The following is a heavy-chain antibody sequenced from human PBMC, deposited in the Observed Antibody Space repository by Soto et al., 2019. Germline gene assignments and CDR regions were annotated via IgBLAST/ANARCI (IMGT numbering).Heavy chain of an antibody. J-gene: IGHJ6*02. D-gene: IGHD2-8*01. CDR3: ARADIVLMVYAMPISGMDV. CDR2: ISSSSSTI. V-gene: IGHV3-48*02. CDR1: GFTFSSYS. Sequence: GGSLRLSCAASGFTFSSYSMNWVRQAPGKGLEWVSYISSSSSTIYYADSVKGRFTISRDNAKNSLYLQMNSLRDEDTAVYYCARADIVLMVYAMPISGMDVWGQGTTVTVSS.